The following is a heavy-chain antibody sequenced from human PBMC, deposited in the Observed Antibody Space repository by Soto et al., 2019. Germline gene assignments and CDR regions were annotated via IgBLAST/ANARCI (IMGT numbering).Heavy chain of an antibody. CDR1: GFTFSIYG. CDR3: ATTGFDYSHFWFDP. CDR2: ISYDGSNK. D-gene: IGHD4-4*01. V-gene: IGHV3-30*03. Sequence: PGGSLRLSCAASGFTFSIYGMHWVRQAPGKGLEWVAIISYDGSNKYYADSVKGRFTISRDNSKNTLYLQMNSLRTEDTAVYYCATTGFDYSHFWFDPWGQGT. J-gene: IGHJ5*02.